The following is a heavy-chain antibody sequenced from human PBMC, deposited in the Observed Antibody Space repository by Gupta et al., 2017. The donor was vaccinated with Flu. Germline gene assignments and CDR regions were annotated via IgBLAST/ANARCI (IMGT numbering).Heavy chain of an antibody. J-gene: IGHJ4*02. CDR3: ARDRSKRGYCSSTSCVFDY. CDR2: ISSSSSYI. V-gene: IGHV3-21*01. Sequence: NWVRQAPGKGLEWVSSISSSSSYIYYADSVKGRFTISRDNAKNSLYLQMNSLRAEDTAVYYCARDRSKRGYCSSTSCVFDYWGQGTLVTVSS. D-gene: IGHD2-2*01.